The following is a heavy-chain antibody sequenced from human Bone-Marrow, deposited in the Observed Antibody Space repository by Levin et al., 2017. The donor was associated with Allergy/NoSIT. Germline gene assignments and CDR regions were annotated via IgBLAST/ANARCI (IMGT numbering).Heavy chain of an antibody. V-gene: IGHV4-34*01. CDR2: INHSGSA. J-gene: IGHJ4*02. D-gene: IGHD3-10*01. CDR1: GGSFSGFY. Sequence: SETLSLTCAVYGGSFSGFYWSWIRQPPGKGLEWIGEINHSGSANYNPSLKSRVSISIDTSKNQFSLRLNSVTAADTAVYYCARWRRLLWLGDGFYFDHWGQGALVTVSS. CDR3: ARWRRLLWLGDGFYFDH.